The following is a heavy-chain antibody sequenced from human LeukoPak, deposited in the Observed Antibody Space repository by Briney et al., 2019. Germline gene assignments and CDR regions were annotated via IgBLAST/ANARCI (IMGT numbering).Heavy chain of an antibody. Sequence: SETLSLTCAVYGGSFSGYYWSWIRQPPGKGLEWIGEINHSGSANYNPSLKSRVTISVDTSKNQFSLKLSSVTAADTAVYYCASNYYDSSGYPYYYGMDVWGQGTTVTVSS. D-gene: IGHD3-22*01. V-gene: IGHV4-34*01. CDR3: ASNYYDSSGYPYYYGMDV. CDR1: GGSFSGYY. J-gene: IGHJ6*02. CDR2: INHSGSA.